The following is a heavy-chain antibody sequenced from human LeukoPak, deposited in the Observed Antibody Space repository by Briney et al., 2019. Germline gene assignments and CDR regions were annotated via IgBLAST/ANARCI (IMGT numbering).Heavy chain of an antibody. CDR1: GFTFDDYA. J-gene: IGHJ4*02. V-gene: IGHV3-9*03. CDR3: ARDGVNSYGYGFDY. D-gene: IGHD5-18*01. CDR2: ISWDSGSI. Sequence: PGGSLRLSCAASGFTFDDYAMHWVRQAPGKGLEWVSGISWDSGSIGYADSVKGRFTISRDNAKNSLYLQMNSLRAEDMALYYCARDGVNSYGYGFDYWGQGTLVTVSS.